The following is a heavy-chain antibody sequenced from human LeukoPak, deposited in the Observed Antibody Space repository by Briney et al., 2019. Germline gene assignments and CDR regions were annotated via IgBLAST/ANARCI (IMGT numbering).Heavy chain of an antibody. CDR1: GFNFISYG. CDR2: ISGSGTRT. Sequence: GGSLRLSCEVSGFNFISYGMSWVRQAPGKGLEWVSLISGSGTRTNYAGSVKDRFTISRDNSKNTVYLQMDSLGAEDTAVYYCVRDKYDSNRSPSDIWGQGTKVTVSS. J-gene: IGHJ3*02. V-gene: IGHV3-23*01. CDR3: VRDKYDSNRSPSDI. D-gene: IGHD3-22*01.